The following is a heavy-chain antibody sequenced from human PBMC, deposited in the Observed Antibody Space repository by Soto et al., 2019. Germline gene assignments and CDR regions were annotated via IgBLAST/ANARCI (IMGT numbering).Heavy chain of an antibody. D-gene: IGHD3-16*02. J-gene: IGHJ3*02. V-gene: IGHV3-30*18. CDR2: ISYDGSNK. CDR1: GFTFSSYG. Sequence: QVQLVESGGGVVQPGRSLRLSCAASGFTFSSYGMHWVRQAPGKGLEWVAVISYDGSNKYYADSVKGRFTISRDNSKNTLYLQMNSLRAEDTAVYYCAKDGYYDYVWGSYRYSAFDIWCQGTMVTVSS. CDR3: AKDGYYDYVWGSYRYSAFDI.